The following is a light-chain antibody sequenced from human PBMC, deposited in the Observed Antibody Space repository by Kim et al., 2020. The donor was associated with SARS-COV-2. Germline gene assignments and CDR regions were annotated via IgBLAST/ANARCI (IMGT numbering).Light chain of an antibody. CDR3: QQTYSIPPYT. J-gene: IGKJ2*01. CDR1: HIISHY. CDR2: AAS. V-gene: IGKV1-39*01. Sequence: ASVGDRITITCRASHIISHYLNWYQQKPGIAPKLLIYAASSLQSGVPSRFSGSGSGTDFTLTISSLQPEDFATYYCQQTYSIPPYTFGQGTKLEI.